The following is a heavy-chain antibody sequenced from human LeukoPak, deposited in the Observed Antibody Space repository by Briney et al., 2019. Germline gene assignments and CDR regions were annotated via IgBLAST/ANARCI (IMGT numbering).Heavy chain of an antibody. Sequence: GASVKVSCKAPGYTFTGYYMHWVRQAPGQGLEWMGWINPNSGGTNYAQKFQGRVTMTRDTSISTAYMELSRLRSDDTAVYYCATMVRGAGRNNNWFDPWGQGTLVTVSS. D-gene: IGHD3-10*01. CDR3: ATMVRGAGRNNNWFDP. CDR2: INPNSGGT. CDR1: GYTFTGYY. V-gene: IGHV1-2*02. J-gene: IGHJ5*02.